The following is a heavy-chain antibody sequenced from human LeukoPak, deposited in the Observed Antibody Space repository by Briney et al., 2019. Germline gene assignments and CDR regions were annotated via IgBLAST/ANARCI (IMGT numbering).Heavy chain of an antibody. CDR2: INPNSGDT. CDR1: GFPFTAYF. CDR3: AREGLSLINFDS. J-gene: IGHJ4*02. Sequence: ASVNVSCKSSGFPFTAYFIHWVRQAPGQGLEWMGWINPNSGDTNYARKFQGRLALTRDTSISTAYMQLSGLTSDDTALYYCAREGLSLINFDSWGQGTLITVSS. D-gene: IGHD3/OR15-3a*01. V-gene: IGHV1-2*02.